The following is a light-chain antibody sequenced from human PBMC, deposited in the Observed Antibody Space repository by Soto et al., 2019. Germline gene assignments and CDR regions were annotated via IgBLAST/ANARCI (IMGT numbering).Light chain of an antibody. Sequence: QSALTQPASVSGFPGQSITMSCTAAGSDVGTYNLVSWYQQHPGKAPKLVIYEVTKRPSGASNRFSGSKSGNTASLTISALQAEDEADYYCCSYTRSDTVVFGGGPKLTVL. J-gene: IGLJ2*01. CDR3: CSYTRSDTVV. V-gene: IGLV2-23*02. CDR2: EVT. CDR1: GSDVGTYNL.